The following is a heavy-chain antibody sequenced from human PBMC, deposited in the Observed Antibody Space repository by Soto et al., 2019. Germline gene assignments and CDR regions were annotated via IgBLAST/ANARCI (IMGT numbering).Heavy chain of an antibody. Sequence: QVQLVQSGAEVKKPGSSVKVSCKASGGTFSSYAISWVRQAPGEGLEWMGGIIPIFGTANYAQKFQGRVTITADESTSTAYMELSSLRSEDTAGDYCAGDSGGTTVAFGIDVWGQGTTVTVSS. CDR2: IIPIFGTA. V-gene: IGHV1-69*01. D-gene: IGHD4-17*01. CDR1: GGTFSSYA. J-gene: IGHJ6*02. CDR3: AGDSGGTTVAFGIDV.